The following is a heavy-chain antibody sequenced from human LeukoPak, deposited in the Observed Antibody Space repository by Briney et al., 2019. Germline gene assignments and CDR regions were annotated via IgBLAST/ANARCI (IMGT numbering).Heavy chain of an antibody. J-gene: IGHJ4*02. Sequence: ASVKVSCKASGYTFTGHYIHWVRQAPGQGHEWMGWIKPDSGATNYAQKFQGRVTMTRDTSISTAHMELSRLTSDDTAVYYCARPEYRYGYILDYWGQGTPVTVSS. D-gene: IGHD5-18*01. V-gene: IGHV1-2*02. CDR2: IKPDSGAT. CDR3: ARPEYRYGYILDY. CDR1: GYTFTGHY.